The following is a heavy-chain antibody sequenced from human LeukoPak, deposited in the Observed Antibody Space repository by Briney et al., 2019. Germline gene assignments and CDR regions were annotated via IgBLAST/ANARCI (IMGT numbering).Heavy chain of an antibody. CDR1: GYTFTGYY. CDR2: INPNSGGT. D-gene: IGHD3-10*01. CDR3: ARDEAAGNYYGSGRNWFDP. Sequence: SVKVSCKASGYTFTGYYMHWVRQAPGQGLEWMGWINPNSGGTNYAQKFQGRVTMTRDTSISTAYMELSSLRSEDTAVYYCARDEAAGNYYGSGRNWFDPWGQGTLVTVSS. J-gene: IGHJ5*02. V-gene: IGHV1-2*02.